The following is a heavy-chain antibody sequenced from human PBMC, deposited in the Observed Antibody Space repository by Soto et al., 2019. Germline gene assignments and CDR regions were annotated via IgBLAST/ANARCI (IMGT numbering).Heavy chain of an antibody. V-gene: IGHV4-30-4*01. Sequence: PSETLSLTGTVSGGSMRSVNYYWSWIRQPPGKGLEWIGYIYYSGNTYYNPSLKSRVTISVDTSKNQFSLRLRSVTAADTAVYYCARMATFGSLNWFDPWGQGTLVTVSS. J-gene: IGHJ5*02. D-gene: IGHD3-16*01. CDR2: IYYSGNT. CDR3: ARMATFGSLNWFDP. CDR1: GGSMRSVNYY.